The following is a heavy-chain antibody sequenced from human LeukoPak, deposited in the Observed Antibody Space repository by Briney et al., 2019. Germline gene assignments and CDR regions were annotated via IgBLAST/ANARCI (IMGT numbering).Heavy chain of an antibody. CDR3: WLQRMVAAYFDS. Sequence: SETLSLTCAVYGGSFSGYYWGWIRQPPGKGPEWIGSIHDSGSTYYNQTLKSRLTISVDTSKNQFSLQLSSVTAADTAVYYCWLQRMVAAYFDSWGQGTLVTVSS. J-gene: IGHJ4*02. CDR2: IHDSGST. D-gene: IGHD2-15*01. CDR1: GGSFSGYY. V-gene: IGHV4-34*03.